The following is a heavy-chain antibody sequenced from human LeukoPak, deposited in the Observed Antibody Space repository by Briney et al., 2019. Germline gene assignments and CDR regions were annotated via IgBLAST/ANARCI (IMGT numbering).Heavy chain of an antibody. Sequence: PSETLSLTCAVYGGSFSGYYWSWIRQPPGKGLEWIGEINHSGYANYNPSLKSRVTISVDTSKNQFSLRLSSVTAADTAVYYCARSGGPLNWFDPWGQGTLVTVSS. CDR1: GGSFSGYY. CDR2: INHSGYA. CDR3: ARSGGPLNWFDP. J-gene: IGHJ5*02. V-gene: IGHV4-34*01.